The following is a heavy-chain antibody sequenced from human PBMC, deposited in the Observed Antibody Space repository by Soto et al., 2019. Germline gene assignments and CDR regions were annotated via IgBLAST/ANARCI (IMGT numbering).Heavy chain of an antibody. CDR2: IKSKTDGGTT. J-gene: IGHJ4*02. Sequence: GGSLRLSCAASGFTFSNAWMSWVRQAPGKGLEWVGRIKSKTDGGTTDYAAPVKGRFTISRDDSKNTLYLQMNSLKTEDTAVYYCTTEQGVLVPAATYWGQGTLVTVSS. V-gene: IGHV3-15*01. CDR3: TTEQGVLVPAATY. CDR1: GFTFSNAW. D-gene: IGHD2-2*01.